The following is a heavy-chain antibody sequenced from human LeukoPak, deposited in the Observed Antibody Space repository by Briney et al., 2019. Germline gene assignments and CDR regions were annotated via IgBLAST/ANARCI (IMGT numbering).Heavy chain of an antibody. CDR3: ARWGIPYYYDSSGYYA. CDR1: GYTFTSYG. CDR2: ISAYNGNT. V-gene: IGHV1-18*01. Sequence: ASVKVSCKASGYTFTSYGISWVRQAPGQGLEWMGWISAYNGNTNYAQKLQGRVTMTTDTSTSTAYMELRSLRSDDTAVYHCARWGIPYYYDSSGYYAWGQGTLVTVSP. J-gene: IGHJ5*02. D-gene: IGHD3-22*01.